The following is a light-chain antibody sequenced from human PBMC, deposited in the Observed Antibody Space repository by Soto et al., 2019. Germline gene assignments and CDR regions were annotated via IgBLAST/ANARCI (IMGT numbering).Light chain of an antibody. Sequence: QLVLTQSPSASASLGASVKHTCTLSSGHSNYVIAWHQQQPEKGPRYLMKLNSDGSHSKGDGIPDRFSGSSSGAERYLTISSLQSEDEADYYCQTWDTGIRVFGGGTKLTVL. CDR2: LNSDGSH. J-gene: IGLJ2*01. CDR3: QTWDTGIRV. CDR1: SGHSNYV. V-gene: IGLV4-69*01.